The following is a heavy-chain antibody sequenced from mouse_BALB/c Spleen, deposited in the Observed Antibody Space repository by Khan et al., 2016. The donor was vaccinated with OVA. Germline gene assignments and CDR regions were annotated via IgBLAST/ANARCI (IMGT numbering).Heavy chain of an antibody. CDR2: IDPFSGDT. CDR1: GYSFTTYY. CDR3: TRHGYVAWFTY. D-gene: IGHD2-2*01. V-gene: IGHV1S135*01. Sequence: VQLQQSGPELMKPGASVKISCKASGYSFTTYYIHWVVQSHGKSLEWIGYIDPFSGDTTYNQKFKGKSTLTVDKSSSTAYIHLSNLTSEDSAVYFCTRHGYVAWFTYCGQGTLVTVSA. J-gene: IGHJ3*01.